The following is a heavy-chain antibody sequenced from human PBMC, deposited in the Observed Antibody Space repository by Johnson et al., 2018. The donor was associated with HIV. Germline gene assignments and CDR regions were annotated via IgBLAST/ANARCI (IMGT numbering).Heavy chain of an antibody. CDR1: GFTVSSNY. CDR2: LYSGGST. V-gene: IGHV3-66*01. CDR3: ARDYHYVWGSSYGFDI. D-gene: IGHD3-16*01. J-gene: IGHJ3*02. Sequence: VQLVESGGGLVQPGGSLRLSCAASGFTVSSNYMNWVRQAPGKGLEWVSVLYSGGSTYYADVVKDRFIISRDNSKNTLYLQMNSLRSDDTAVYYCARDYHYVWGSSYGFDIWGQGTMVTVSS.